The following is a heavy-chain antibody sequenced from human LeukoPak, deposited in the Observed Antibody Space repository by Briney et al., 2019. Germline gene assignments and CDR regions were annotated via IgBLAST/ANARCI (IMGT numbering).Heavy chain of an antibody. J-gene: IGHJ4*02. CDR2: ISGSGGST. V-gene: IGHV3-23*01. CDR1: GFTFSSYA. Sequence: GGSLRLSCAASGFTFSSYAMSWVRQAPGKGLEWVSAISGSGGSTYYADSVKGRFTISRDNSKNTLYLQMNSLRAEDTAVYYCAKSPDVDTAMVTEGFFDYWGQGTLVTVSS. D-gene: IGHD5-18*01. CDR3: AKSPDVDTAMVTEGFFDY.